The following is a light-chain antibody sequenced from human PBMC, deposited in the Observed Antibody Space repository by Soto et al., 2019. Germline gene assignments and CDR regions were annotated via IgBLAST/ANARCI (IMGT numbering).Light chain of an antibody. CDR2: GAS. V-gene: IGKV3-20*01. Sequence: EIVFTQSPGTLSLSPGERATLSCRASQSVSNYLAWYQQKPGQAPRLLIYGASSRATGIPDRFSGSGSGTDFTLTISRLEPEDFAVYYCQQYGGSPQTFGQGTKVDIK. J-gene: IGKJ1*01. CDR1: QSVSNY. CDR3: QQYGGSPQT.